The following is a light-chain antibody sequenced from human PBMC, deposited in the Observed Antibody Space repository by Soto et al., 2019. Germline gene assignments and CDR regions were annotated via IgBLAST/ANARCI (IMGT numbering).Light chain of an antibody. V-gene: IGKV3-11*01. J-gene: IGKJ5*01. CDR1: QSVNSY. CDR3: QHRSNWPPG. Sequence: EIVLTHSPATLSLSPGERATLSCSASQSVNSYLAWYQQKPGQVPRLLIYDTSNRATGIPARFSGSGSGTDFTLTISSLAPEDFAVYYCQHRSNWPPGFGQGTRLEIK. CDR2: DTS.